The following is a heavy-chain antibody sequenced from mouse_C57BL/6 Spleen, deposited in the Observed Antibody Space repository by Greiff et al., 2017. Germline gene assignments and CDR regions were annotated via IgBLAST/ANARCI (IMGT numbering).Heavy chain of an antibody. J-gene: IGHJ4*01. V-gene: IGHV1-81*01. Sequence: QVQLQQSGAELARPGASVKLSCKASGYTFTSYGISWVKQRTGQGLEWIGEIYPRSGNTYYNEKFKGKATLTADKSSSTAYMERRSLTSEDSAVYFCARENYGSSYNYAMDYWGQGTSVTVSS. CDR2: IYPRSGNT. D-gene: IGHD1-1*01. CDR3: ARENYGSSYNYAMDY. CDR1: GYTFTSYG.